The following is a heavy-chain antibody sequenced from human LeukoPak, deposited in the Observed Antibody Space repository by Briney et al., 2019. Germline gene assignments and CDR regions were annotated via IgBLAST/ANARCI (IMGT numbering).Heavy chain of an antibody. V-gene: IGHV4-39*07. CDR2: IYHSGST. J-gene: IGHJ6*03. CDR1: GGSISSSSYY. D-gene: IGHD5-12*01. Sequence: PSETPSLTCTASGGSISSSSYYWGWIRQPPGKGLEWIGSIYHSGSTYYNPSLKSRVTISVDTSKNQFSLKLNSVTAADTAVYYCARVATTPYYYMDVWGKGTTVTVSS. CDR3: ARVATTPYYYMDV.